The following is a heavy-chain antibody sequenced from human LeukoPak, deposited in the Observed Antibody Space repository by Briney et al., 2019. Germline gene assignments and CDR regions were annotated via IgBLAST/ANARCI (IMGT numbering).Heavy chain of an antibody. V-gene: IGHV1-2*02. CDR2: INPNSGGT. D-gene: IGHD2-15*01. CDR1: GYTFTGYY. J-gene: IGHJ4*02. Sequence: ASVKASCKASGYTFTGYYMHWVRQAPGQGLEWMGWINPNSGGTNYAQKFQGGVTLTRDTSISTAYMELSRLRSDDTAVYYCATAPPGYCSGGSCYLHYFDYWGQGTLVTVSS. CDR3: ATAPPGYCSGGSCYLHYFDY.